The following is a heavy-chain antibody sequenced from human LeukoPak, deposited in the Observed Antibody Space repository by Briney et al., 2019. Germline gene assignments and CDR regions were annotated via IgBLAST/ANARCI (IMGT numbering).Heavy chain of an antibody. J-gene: IGHJ4*02. CDR3: ARGDIYCSSTSCYQYYFDY. Sequence: SETLSLTCTVSGGSISSYYWSWIRQPPGKGLEWIGHMYYSGSTNYNPSLKSRVSISVDTSKNQFSLKLSSVTAADTAVYYCARGDIYCSSTSCYQYYFDYWGQGTLVTVSS. D-gene: IGHD2-2*01. CDR2: MYYSGST. V-gene: IGHV4-59*01. CDR1: GGSISSYY.